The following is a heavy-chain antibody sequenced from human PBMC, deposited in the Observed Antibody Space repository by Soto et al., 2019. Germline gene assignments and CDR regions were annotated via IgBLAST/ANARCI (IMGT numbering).Heavy chain of an antibody. D-gene: IGHD3-10*01. CDR2: ISGGGDAP. CDR1: GFTFINYS. V-gene: IGHV3-23*04. CDR3: ARKVPGSTSRPDYWYFDL. J-gene: IGHJ2*01. Sequence: EVQLVESGGGLVQPGGSLRLSCAGSGFTFINYSMHWVRQAPGKGLEWVSTISGGGDAPFFADSVRGRFTISRDNSKNTVTLQMNNLGVDDTAVYFCARKVPGSTSRPDYWYFDLWGRGTRVTVSS.